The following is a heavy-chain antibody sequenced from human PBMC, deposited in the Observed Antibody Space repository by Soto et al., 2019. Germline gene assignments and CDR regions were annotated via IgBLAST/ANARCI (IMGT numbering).Heavy chain of an antibody. CDR2: FRTSGDGGTT. CDR1: GFTFSSYS. D-gene: IGHD2-8*02. Sequence: GGSLRLSCAASGFTFSSYSMSWVRQAPGKGLEWVSGFRTSGDGGTTYYADSVKGRFTISRDNSKNMLFLQMNSLRAEDTAIYYCANNVKSGPGSQYFDYWGQGTLVTVSS. J-gene: IGHJ4*02. CDR3: ANNVKSGPGSQYFDY. V-gene: IGHV3-23*01.